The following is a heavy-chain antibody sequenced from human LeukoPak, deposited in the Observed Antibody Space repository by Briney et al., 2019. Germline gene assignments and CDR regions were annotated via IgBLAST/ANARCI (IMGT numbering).Heavy chain of an antibody. CDR1: GFTFGDYA. J-gene: IGHJ3*02. V-gene: IGHV3-49*03. CDR3: TRAPYRELLRTFAFDI. Sequence: GGSLRLSCTASGFTFGDYAMSWLRQAPGKGLEWVGFIRSKAYGGTTEYAASVKGRFTISRDDSKSIAYLQMNSLKTEDTAVYYCTRAPYRELLRTFAFDIWGQGTMVTVSS. CDR2: IRSKAYGGTT. D-gene: IGHD1-26*01.